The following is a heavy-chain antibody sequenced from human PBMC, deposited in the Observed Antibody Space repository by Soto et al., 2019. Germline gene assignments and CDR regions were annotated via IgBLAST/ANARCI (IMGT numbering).Heavy chain of an antibody. J-gene: IGHJ4*02. V-gene: IGHV3-23*01. D-gene: IGHD1-1*01. CDR1: GFTFSAFP. Sequence: VQLLESGGSLVQPGGSLRLSCAASGFTFSAFPMTWVRQATGKGLDWVSTISATTPNTYYADSVKGRFTISRDNSKNTLYLQMNSLRAEDTAVYYCARAWNRDHWGQGTLVT. CDR2: ISATTPNT. CDR3: ARAWNRDH.